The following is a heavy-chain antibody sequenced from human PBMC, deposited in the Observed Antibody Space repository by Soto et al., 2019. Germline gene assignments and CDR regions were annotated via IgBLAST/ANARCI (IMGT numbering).Heavy chain of an antibody. J-gene: IGHJ6*04. CDR2: VYARGAT. CDR1: GASITSHD. Sequence: QVELQESGPGLVKPSETLSLTCSVSGASITSHDWNWIRQSDGKGLQWIGRVYARGATNYNPYLKTRATISGDPSQHQFSLKLTAVTAADTVVYYCARSSGDDFFYYGMDVGGNGTTVTVSS. V-gene: IGHV4-4*07. CDR3: ARSSGDDFFYYGMDV. D-gene: IGHD4-17*01.